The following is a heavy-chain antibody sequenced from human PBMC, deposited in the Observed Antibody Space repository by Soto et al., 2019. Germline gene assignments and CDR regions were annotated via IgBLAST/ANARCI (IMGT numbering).Heavy chain of an antibody. D-gene: IGHD6-13*01. J-gene: IGHJ3*02. CDR3: ARVGYSAAGMGAFDI. CDR2: IDNGGGT. CDR1: GFTFCKYS. V-gene: IGHV3-23*01. Sequence: GGALRLSCAASGFTFCKYSMGWVRQAPGKGLAWVSTIDNGGGTYYADSVKGWVTMTRDTSISTAYMELSRLRSDDTAVYYCARVGYSAAGMGAFDIWGQGTMVTVSS.